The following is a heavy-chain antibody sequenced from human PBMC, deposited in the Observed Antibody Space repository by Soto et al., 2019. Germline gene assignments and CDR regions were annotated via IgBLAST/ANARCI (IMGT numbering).Heavy chain of an antibody. CDR3: ARDEGWLFNSFDC. CDR1: GFTFSSHG. D-gene: IGHD2-15*01. Sequence: QVQLVESGGGVVQPGRSLRLSCAASGFTFSSHGMHWVRQAPGKGLEWVAVIWYDGSNKYYADSVKGRFTISRDNSKNTLYLQMNSLRAEDTAVYYCARDEGWLFNSFDCWGQGTLVTVSS. CDR2: IWYDGSNK. J-gene: IGHJ4*02. V-gene: IGHV3-33*01.